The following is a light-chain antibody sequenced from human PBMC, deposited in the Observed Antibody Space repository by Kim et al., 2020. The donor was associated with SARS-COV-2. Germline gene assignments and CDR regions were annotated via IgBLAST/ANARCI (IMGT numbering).Light chain of an antibody. Sequence: SSELTQDPAVSVALGQTVRITCQGDSLRSYYASWYQQKPGQAPVLVIYGKNNRPSGIPDRFSGSSSGNTASLTITGARAEDEADYYCNSRDSSGNHPQVFGTGTKVTVL. V-gene: IGLV3-19*01. CDR2: GKN. CDR1: SLRSYY. CDR3: NSRDSSGNHPQV. J-gene: IGLJ1*01.